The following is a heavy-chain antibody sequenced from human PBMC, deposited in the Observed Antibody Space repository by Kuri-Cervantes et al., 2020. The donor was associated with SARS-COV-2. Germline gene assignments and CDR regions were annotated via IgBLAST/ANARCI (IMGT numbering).Heavy chain of an antibody. CDR3: ARGGEDIVVVVAATPYNWFDP. CDR1: GFTFSSYW. D-gene: IGHD2-15*01. V-gene: IGHV3-74*01. J-gene: IGHJ5*02. CDR2: INSDGSST. Sequence: GESLKISCAASGFTFSSYWMHWVRQAPGKGLVWVSRINSDGSSTSYADSVKGRFTISRDNAKNTLYLQMNSLRAEDTAVYYCARGGEDIVVVVAATPYNWFDPWGQGTLVTVSS.